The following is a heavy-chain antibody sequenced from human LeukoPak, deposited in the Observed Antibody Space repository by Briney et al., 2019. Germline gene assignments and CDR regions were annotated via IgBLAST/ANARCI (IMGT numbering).Heavy chain of an antibody. Sequence: GGSLRLSCTASGFTFTNHCMHWVRQAPGKGLVWVSRITSDGSSTSFADSVKGRFTISRDNAENTVHLHMNSLTDEDTAVYFCARGHPDGSGTYYPGDYWGQGTLVTVSS. V-gene: IGHV3-74*01. D-gene: IGHD3-10*01. CDR3: ARGHPDGSGTYYPGDY. CDR2: ITSDGSST. CDR1: GFTFTNHC. J-gene: IGHJ4*02.